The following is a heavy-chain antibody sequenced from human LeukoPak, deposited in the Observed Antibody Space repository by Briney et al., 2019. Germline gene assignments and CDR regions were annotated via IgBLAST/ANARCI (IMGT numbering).Heavy chain of an antibody. D-gene: IGHD6-13*01. V-gene: IGHV3-11*06. CDR1: GFTFSDYY. Sequence: GGSLRLSCAASGFTFSDYYMSWIRQAPGKGLEWVSYISSSSSYTNCADSVKGRFTISRDNAKNSLYLQMNSLRAEDTAVYYCARGGMGIAAAGAYLDYWGQGTLVTVSS. J-gene: IGHJ4*02. CDR2: ISSSSSYT. CDR3: ARGGMGIAAAGAYLDY.